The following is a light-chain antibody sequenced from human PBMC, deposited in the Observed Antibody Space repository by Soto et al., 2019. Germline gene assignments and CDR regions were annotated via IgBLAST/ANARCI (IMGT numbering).Light chain of an antibody. J-gene: IGLJ1*01. CDR1: SSDVGAYDY. Sequence: QSALTQPASVSGSPGQSITISCTGTSSDVGAYDYVSWYQQHPDKPPKLMIYEVSNRPSGVSNRFSGSKSVNTATLTISGLQADDEADYYCSSYTSSSTRVFGTGTKLTVL. CDR2: EVS. CDR3: SSYTSSSTRV. V-gene: IGLV2-14*03.